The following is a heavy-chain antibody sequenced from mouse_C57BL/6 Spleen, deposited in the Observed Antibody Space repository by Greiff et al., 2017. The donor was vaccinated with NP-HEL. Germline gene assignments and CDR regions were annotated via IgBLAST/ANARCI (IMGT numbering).Heavy chain of an antibody. CDR1: GYAFSSSW. CDR2: IYPGDGDT. CDR3: ARGDGNYGDY. D-gene: IGHD2-1*01. V-gene: IGHV1-82*01. J-gene: IGHJ2*01. Sequence: QVQLQQSGPELVQPGASVKISCKASGYAFSSSWMNWVKQRPGKGLEWIGRIYPGDGDTTYNGKFKGKATLTADKSSSTAYMQLSSLTAEDAAVYFCARGDGNYGDYWGQGTTLTVSS.